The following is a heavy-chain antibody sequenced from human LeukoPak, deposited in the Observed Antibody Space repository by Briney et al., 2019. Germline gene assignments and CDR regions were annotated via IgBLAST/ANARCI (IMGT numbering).Heavy chain of an antibody. J-gene: IGHJ4*02. CDR3: ATNDYSNYFDY. V-gene: IGHV3-48*01. Sequence: GGSLRLSCAASGFTFSSYSMNWVRQAPGKGLEWVSYISSSSSTIYYADSVKGRFTISRDNAKNSLYLQMNSLRAEDTAVYYCATNDYSNYFDYWGQGTLVTVSS. CDR2: ISSSSSTI. D-gene: IGHD4-11*01. CDR1: GFTFSSYS.